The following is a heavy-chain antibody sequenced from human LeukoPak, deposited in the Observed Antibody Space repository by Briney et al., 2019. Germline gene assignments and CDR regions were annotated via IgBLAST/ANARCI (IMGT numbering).Heavy chain of an antibody. CDR1: GGSISSYY. J-gene: IGHJ4*02. CDR3: ATRSTGVAATFDC. CDR2: ISYSGNT. V-gene: IGHV4-59*01. D-gene: IGHD2-15*01. Sequence: SETLSLTCSVSGGSISSYYWSWIRQPPGKGLEWIGYISYSGNTNYNPSLKSRVTISVDTSKNHFSLKLSSVTAADTAVYYCATRSTGVAATFDCWGQGALVTVSS.